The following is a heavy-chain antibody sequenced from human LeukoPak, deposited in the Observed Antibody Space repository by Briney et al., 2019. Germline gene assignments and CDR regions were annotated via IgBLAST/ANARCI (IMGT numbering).Heavy chain of an antibody. CDR1: GYTFTSYA. V-gene: IGHV1-3*01. D-gene: IGHD3-22*01. Sequence: VASVKVSCKASGYTFTSYAMHWVRQAPGQRLEWMGWINAGNGNTKYSQKFQGRVTITRDTSASTAYMELSSLRSEDTAVYYCARDQAYYDSSGYYQDYWGQGTLVTVSS. CDR3: ARDQAYYDSSGYYQDY. CDR2: INAGNGNT. J-gene: IGHJ4*02.